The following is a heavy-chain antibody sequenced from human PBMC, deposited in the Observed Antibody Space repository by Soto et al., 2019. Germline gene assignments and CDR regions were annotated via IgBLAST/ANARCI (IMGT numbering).Heavy chain of an antibody. V-gene: IGHV4-39*01. CDR3: ARHHPTRIAAAGTYYYGMDV. D-gene: IGHD6-13*01. CDR1: GGSISSSSYY. Sequence: SETLSLTCTVSGGSISSSSYYWGWIRQPPGKGLEWIGSIYYSGSTYYNPSLKSRVTISVDTSKNQFSLKLSSVTAADTAVYYCARHHPTRIAAAGTYYYGMDVWGQGTTVTVSS. J-gene: IGHJ6*02. CDR2: IYYSGST.